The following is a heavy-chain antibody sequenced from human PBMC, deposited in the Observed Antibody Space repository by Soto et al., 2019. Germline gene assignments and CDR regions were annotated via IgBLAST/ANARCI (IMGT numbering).Heavy chain of an antibody. CDR1: GFTFSSYW. Sequence: EVQLVESGGGLVQPGGSLRLSCAASGFTFSSYWMHWIRQAPGTGLVWVSRINSDGSAINYADSVKGRFTVSRDNAKNTLYLQMNSLRADDTAVYYCVRAWAGYWGQGTLVTVSS. D-gene: IGHD6-19*01. CDR2: INSDGSAI. J-gene: IGHJ4*02. V-gene: IGHV3-74*01. CDR3: VRAWAGY.